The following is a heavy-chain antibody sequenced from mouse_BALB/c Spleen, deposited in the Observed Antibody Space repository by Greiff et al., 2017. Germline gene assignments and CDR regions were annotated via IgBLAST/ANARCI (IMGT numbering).Heavy chain of an antibody. J-gene: IGHJ2*01. CDR3: ARRGYGSSSYFDY. CDR1: GYTFTDYA. Sequence: LVESGAELVRPGVSVKISCKGSGYTFTDYAMHWVKQSHAKSLEWIGVISTYYGDASYNQKFKGKATMTVDKSSSTAYMELARLTSEDSAIYYCARRGYGSSSYFDYWGQGTTLTVSS. V-gene: IGHV1S137*01. D-gene: IGHD1-1*01. CDR2: ISTYYGDA.